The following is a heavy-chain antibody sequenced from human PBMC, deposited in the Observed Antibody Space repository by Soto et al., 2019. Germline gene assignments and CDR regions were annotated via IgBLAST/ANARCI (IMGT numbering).Heavy chain of an antibody. V-gene: IGHV3-48*01. CDR3: ARAGLPDAFDI. Sequence: GGSLRLSCAASGFTFSSYSMNWVRQAPGKGLEWVSYISSSSSTIYYADSVKGRFTISRENAKNSLYLQMNSLRAEDTAVYYCARAGLPDAFDIWGQGKMVTVSS. CDR2: ISSSSSTI. CDR1: GFTFSSYS. J-gene: IGHJ3*02.